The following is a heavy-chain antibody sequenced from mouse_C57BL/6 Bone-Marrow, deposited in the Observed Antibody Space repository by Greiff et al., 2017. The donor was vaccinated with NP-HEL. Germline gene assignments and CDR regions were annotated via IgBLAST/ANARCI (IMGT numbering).Heavy chain of an antibody. D-gene: IGHD2-4*01. CDR3: ARSYYDDDGGFYYAMDY. V-gene: IGHV1-63*01. Sequence: QVQLQQSGAELVRPGTSVKMSCKASGYTFTNYWIGWAKQRPGHGLEWIGDIYPGGGYTNYNEKFKGQATLTADKSSSTAYMQFSSLTSEDSAIYYCARSYYDDDGGFYYAMDYWGQGTSVTVSS. J-gene: IGHJ4*01. CDR2: IYPGGGYT. CDR1: GYTFTNYW.